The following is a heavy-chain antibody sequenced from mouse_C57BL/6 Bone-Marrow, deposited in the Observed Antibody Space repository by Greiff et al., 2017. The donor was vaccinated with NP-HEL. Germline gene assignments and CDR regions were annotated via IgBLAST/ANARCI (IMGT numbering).Heavy chain of an antibody. V-gene: IGHV1-64*01. CDR2: IHPNSGST. Sequence: VKLQQPGAELVKPGASVKLSCKASGYTFTSYWMHWVMQRPGQGLEWIGMIHPNSGSTNYNEKFKSKATLTVDKSSSTAYMQLSSLTSEDSAVYYCARFYYGSSGEYYFDYWGQGTTLTVSS. J-gene: IGHJ2*01. D-gene: IGHD1-1*01. CDR1: GYTFTSYW. CDR3: ARFYYGSSGEYYFDY.